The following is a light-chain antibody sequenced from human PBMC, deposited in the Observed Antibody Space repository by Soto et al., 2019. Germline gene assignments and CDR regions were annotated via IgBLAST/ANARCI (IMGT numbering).Light chain of an antibody. Sequence: EIVMTQSPATLSVSPGERATLSCRASQSVGSSLAWYQQKPGQTPRLLIYAASTRATGIPARFSGCGSGAEFTLTISSLQSEDFAVYYCQQYNNWPHLTFGGGTKVEIK. V-gene: IGKV3-15*01. CDR1: QSVGSS. CDR2: AAS. J-gene: IGKJ4*01. CDR3: QQYNNWPHLT.